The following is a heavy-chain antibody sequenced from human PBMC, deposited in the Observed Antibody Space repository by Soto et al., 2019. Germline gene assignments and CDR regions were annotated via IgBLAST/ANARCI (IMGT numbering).Heavy chain of an antibody. CDR2: IIPILGIA. V-gene: IGHV1-69*02. J-gene: IGHJ4*02. Sequence: GASVKVSCKASGGTFSSYTISWVRQAPGQGLEWMGRIIPILGIANYAQKFQGRVTITADKSTSTAYMELSSLRSEDTAVYYCAKFSKYNWIGAASPGRQNFDYWGQGTLVTVSS. D-gene: IGHD1-1*01. CDR1: GGTFSSYT. CDR3: AKFSKYNWIGAASPGRQNFDY.